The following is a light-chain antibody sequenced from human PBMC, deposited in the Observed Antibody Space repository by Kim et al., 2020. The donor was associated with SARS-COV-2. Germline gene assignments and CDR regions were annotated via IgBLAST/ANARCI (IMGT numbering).Light chain of an antibody. J-gene: IGLJ1*01. Sequence: SSELTQDPAVSVALGQTVRITCQGDSLRSYYASWYQQKPGQAPVLVIYGKNNRPSGIPDRFSGSSSGNTASLTITGAQAEAEADYYCNFRDISGNLLNVF. CDR3: NFRDISGNLLNV. CDR1: SLRSYY. V-gene: IGLV3-19*01. CDR2: GKN.